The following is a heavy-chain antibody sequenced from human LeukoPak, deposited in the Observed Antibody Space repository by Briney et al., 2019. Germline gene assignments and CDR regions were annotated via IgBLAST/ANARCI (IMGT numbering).Heavy chain of an antibody. CDR2: INHSGST. CDR3: ARFKYDFWSGSRSYYFYGMDV. CDR1: GGSFSGYY. J-gene: IGHJ6*02. D-gene: IGHD3-3*01. Sequence: SETLSLTCAVYGGSFSGYYWSWIRQPPGKGLEWIGEINHSGSTNYNPSLKSRVTISVDTSKNQFSLKLSSVTAADTAVYYCARFKYDFWSGSRSYYFYGMDVWGQGTTVTVSS. V-gene: IGHV4-34*01.